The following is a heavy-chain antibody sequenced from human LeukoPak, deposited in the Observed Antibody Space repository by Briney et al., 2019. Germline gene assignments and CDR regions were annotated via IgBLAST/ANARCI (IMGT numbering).Heavy chain of an antibody. Sequence: PSETLSLTCAAYGVSFSGYYWSWIRQPPGKGLEWIGYIYYSGSTNYNPSLKSRVTISVDTSKNQFSLKLSSVTAADTAVYYCAKGNPGYSYGSFDYWGQGTLVTVSS. CDR2: IYYSGST. V-gene: IGHV4-59*01. J-gene: IGHJ4*02. CDR1: GVSFSGYY. CDR3: AKGNPGYSYGSFDY. D-gene: IGHD5-18*01.